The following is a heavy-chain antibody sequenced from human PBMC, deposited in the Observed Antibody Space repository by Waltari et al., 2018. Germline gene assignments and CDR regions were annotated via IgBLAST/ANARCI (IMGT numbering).Heavy chain of an antibody. V-gene: IGHV3-15*01. CDR3: TTDPYGIADFDY. CDR2: IKSKTEGGTT. Sequence: EVQLVESGGGLVKPGGSLRLSCAASGFTFSNAWMSWVRQAPGKGLEWVGRIKSKTEGGTTDYAAPVKGRFTISRDDSKNTLYLQMNSLKTEDTAGYYCTTDPYGIADFDYWGQGTLVTVSS. D-gene: IGHD4-17*01. CDR1: GFTFSNAW. J-gene: IGHJ4*02.